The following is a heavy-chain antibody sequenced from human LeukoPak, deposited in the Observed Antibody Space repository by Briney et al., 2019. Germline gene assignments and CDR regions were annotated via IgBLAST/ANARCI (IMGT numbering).Heavy chain of an antibody. CDR3: ARYSSSFQGYYYAMDV. D-gene: IGHD6-13*01. CDR2: ISSSSNTI. V-gene: IGHV3-48*02. J-gene: IGHJ6*02. CDR1: GFTFSTYS. Sequence: GSLRLSCAASGFTFSTYSMNWVRQAPGKGLEWVSYISSSSNTIYYADSVRGRFTISRDNAKNSQYLQMNSLRDEDTAVYYCARYSSSFQGYYYAMDVWGQGTTVTVSS.